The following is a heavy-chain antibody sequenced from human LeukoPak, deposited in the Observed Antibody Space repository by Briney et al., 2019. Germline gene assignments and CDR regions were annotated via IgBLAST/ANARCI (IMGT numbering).Heavy chain of an antibody. J-gene: IGHJ4*02. CDR1: GFTFSSYG. Sequence: GGSLRLSCAASGFTFSSYGMPWVRQAPGKGLEWVAVIWYDGSNKYYADSVKGRFTISRDNSKNTLYLQMNSLRAEDTAVYYCARDMPLYDYYDSSGSFDYWGQGTLVTVSS. CDR2: IWYDGSNK. V-gene: IGHV3-33*01. CDR3: ARDMPLYDYYDSSGSFDY. D-gene: IGHD3-22*01.